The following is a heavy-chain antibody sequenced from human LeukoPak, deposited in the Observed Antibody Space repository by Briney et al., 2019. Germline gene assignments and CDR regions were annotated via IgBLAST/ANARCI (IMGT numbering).Heavy chain of an antibody. Sequence: AGGSLRLSCLASGFTFSTYSMTWVRQVPGKGLDWVSAISADDTGYYADSVKGRFIVSRDNSKNTLYLQLNRLRVEDTAVYYCAKEHDLWHEEGNWFDPWGQGTLVTVSS. CDR1: GFTFSTYS. J-gene: IGHJ5*02. CDR2: ISADDTG. D-gene: IGHD3-3*01. CDR3: AKEHDLWHEEGNWFDP. V-gene: IGHV3-23*01.